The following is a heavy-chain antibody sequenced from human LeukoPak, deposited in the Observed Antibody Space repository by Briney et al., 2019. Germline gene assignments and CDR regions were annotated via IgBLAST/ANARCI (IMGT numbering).Heavy chain of an antibody. Sequence: PSETLSLTCTVSGASISSSYWSWIRQPPGKRLEWIGDIFYNGNTNTNPTLKSRVTISSDTSKNRFTLKLSSVTAADTAIYYCVRGNYDNRGYSNAFDIWGQGTMVTVSS. D-gene: IGHD3-22*01. CDR3: VRGNYDNRGYSNAFDI. CDR2: IFYNGNT. V-gene: IGHV4-59*01. J-gene: IGHJ3*02. CDR1: GASISSSY.